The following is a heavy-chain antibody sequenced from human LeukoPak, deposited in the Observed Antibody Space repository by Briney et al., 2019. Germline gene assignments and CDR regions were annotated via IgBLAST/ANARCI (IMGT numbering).Heavy chain of an antibody. V-gene: IGHV1-69*06. CDR2: IIPIFDTA. CDR1: GGTFSSYA. J-gene: IGHJ4*02. Sequence: SVKVSCKASGGTFSSYAISWVRQAPGQGLEWMGGIIPIFDTANYAQKFQGRVTITADKSTSTAYMELRSLRSDDTAVYYCARVAENVGAIEYYFDYWGQGTLVTVSS. D-gene: IGHD1-26*01. CDR3: ARVAENVGAIEYYFDY.